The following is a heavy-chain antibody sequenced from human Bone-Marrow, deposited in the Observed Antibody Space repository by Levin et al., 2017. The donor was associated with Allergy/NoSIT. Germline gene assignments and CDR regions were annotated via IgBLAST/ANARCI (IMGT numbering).Heavy chain of an antibody. CDR2: IWYSGSHQ. V-gene: IGHV3-33*01. J-gene: IGHJ6*02. CDR1: GFTFRSYG. Sequence: LSLTCAASGFTFRSYGMHWVRQAPGKGLEWVAVIWYSGSHQYYADSVKGRFTISRDRYKNTLFLQMNNLTVEDTAVYFCARDIGYEATCYGLDVWGQGTTVTVSS. D-gene: IGHD5-12*01. CDR3: ARDIGYEATCYGLDV.